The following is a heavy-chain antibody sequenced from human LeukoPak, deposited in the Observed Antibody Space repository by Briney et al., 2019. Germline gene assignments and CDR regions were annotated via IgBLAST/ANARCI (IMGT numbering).Heavy chain of an antibody. Sequence: GGSLRLSCAASGFTFSSYSMTWVRQAPGKGLEWVSSITSSSSYIHYADSVKGRFTISRDNAKNSLYLQMNSLRAEDTSVYYCARDVVFCYYDSSGYFGAFDIWGQGTMVTVSS. CDR2: ITSSSSYI. V-gene: IGHV3-21*01. D-gene: IGHD3-22*01. CDR3: ARDVVFCYYDSSGYFGAFDI. CDR1: GFTFSSYS. J-gene: IGHJ3*02.